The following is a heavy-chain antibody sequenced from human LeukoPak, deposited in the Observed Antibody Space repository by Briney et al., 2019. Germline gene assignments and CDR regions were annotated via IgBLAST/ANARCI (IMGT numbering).Heavy chain of an antibody. J-gene: IGHJ5*02. CDR1: GFTVSSNY. V-gene: IGHV3-53*01. CDR2: IYSGGST. Sequence: GGSLRLSCAASGFTVSSNYMSWVRQAPGKGLEWVSVIYSGGSTYYADSVKGRFTISRDNSKNTLYLQMDSLRAEDTAVYYCARDIATLVFDPWGQGTLVTVSS. D-gene: IGHD1-26*01. CDR3: ARDIATLVFDP.